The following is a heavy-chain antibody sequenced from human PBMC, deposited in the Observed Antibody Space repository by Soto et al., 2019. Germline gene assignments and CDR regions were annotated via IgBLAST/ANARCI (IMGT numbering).Heavy chain of an antibody. V-gene: IGHV3-15*07. D-gene: IGHD1-7*01. CDR2: IKSKTDGGTT. CDR3: IPTPTKTATHTYAHDY. Sequence: EAQLVESGGGLVKPGGSLRLSCAGTGFTFSNAWMNWVRQAPGKGLEWVGRIKSKTDGGTTDYAEPVKGRFTISRDDSKNTLYLQMNSLKDEDTAVYYCIPTPTKTATHTYAHDYWGQGTLVTVSS. CDR1: GFTFSNAW. J-gene: IGHJ4*02.